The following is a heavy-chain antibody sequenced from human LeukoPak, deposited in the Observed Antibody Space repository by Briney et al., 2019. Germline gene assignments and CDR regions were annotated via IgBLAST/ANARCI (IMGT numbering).Heavy chain of an antibody. Sequence: ASVKVSCRASGYTFTDYYIHWVRQAPGQGLEWMGWVNPNSGGTDFAQKFQDRVTMSTDTAISTAYMQLSSLTSDDTAVYYCARAMIGPIFYWGQGTLITVSS. CDR1: GYTFTDYY. D-gene: IGHD3-22*01. V-gene: IGHV1-2*02. J-gene: IGHJ4*02. CDR2: VNPNSGGT. CDR3: ARAMIGPIFY.